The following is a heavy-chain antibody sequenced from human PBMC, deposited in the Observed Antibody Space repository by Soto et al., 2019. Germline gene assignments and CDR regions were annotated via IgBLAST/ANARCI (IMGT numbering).Heavy chain of an antibody. D-gene: IGHD2-21*02. CDR2: ISGSGGST. CDR1: GFTFSSYA. V-gene: IGHV3-23*01. Sequence: QSGGSLRLSCAASGFTFSSYAMSWVRQAPGKGLEWVSAISGSGGSTYYAGSVKGRFTISRDNSKNTLYLQMNSLRAEDTAVYYCAKDPPYFVVVTAISDAFDIWGQGTMVTVSS. J-gene: IGHJ3*02. CDR3: AKDPPYFVVVTAISDAFDI.